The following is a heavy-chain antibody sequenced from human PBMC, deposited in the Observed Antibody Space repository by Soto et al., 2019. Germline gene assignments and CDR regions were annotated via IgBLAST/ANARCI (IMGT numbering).Heavy chain of an antibody. V-gene: IGHV1-18*01. J-gene: IGHJ4*02. CDR1: GYTFTSYG. Sequence: QVQLVQSGAEVKKPGASVKVSCKASGYTFTSYGISWVRQAPGQGLEWMGWISAYNGNTNYAQQLQGIVTMTTDTSTSPAHLELRRLGSDDTAVYYCARYESVVGPASVDYWGQGTLVTVAS. CDR2: ISAYNGNT. CDR3: ARYESVVGPASVDY. D-gene: IGHD2-2*01.